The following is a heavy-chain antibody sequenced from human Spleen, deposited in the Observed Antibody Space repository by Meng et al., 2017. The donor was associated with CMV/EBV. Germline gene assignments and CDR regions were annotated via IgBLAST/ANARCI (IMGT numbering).Heavy chain of an antibody. CDR3: ARDRYYDSTGYYSYYYYGMDV. J-gene: IGHJ6*02. D-gene: IGHD3-22*01. V-gene: IGHV3-30*02. Sequence: GGSLRLSCAASGFTFSSYGMHWVRQAPGKGLEWVAFIRYDGSNKYDADSVKGRFTISRDNSKNTLYLQMNSLRAEDTAVYYCARDRYYDSTGYYSYYYYGMDVWGQGTTVTVSS. CDR1: GFTFSSYG. CDR2: IRYDGSNK.